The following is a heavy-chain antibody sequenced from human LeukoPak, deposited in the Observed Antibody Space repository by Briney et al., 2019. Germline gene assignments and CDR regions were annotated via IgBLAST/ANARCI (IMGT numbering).Heavy chain of an antibody. J-gene: IGHJ6*03. Sequence: SETLSLTCTVSSDSISDYYWSWIRQSPGKGLEWIGDIYRSGSTNYNPSLKSRVTISVATSKNQFSLKLNSVTAADTAVYYCARTTEGYCRSTSCYGFYYSYYMDVWGKGTTVTISS. CDR2: IYRSGST. D-gene: IGHD2-2*01. V-gene: IGHV4-59*01. CDR3: ARTTEGYCRSTSCYGFYYSYYMDV. CDR1: SDSISDYY.